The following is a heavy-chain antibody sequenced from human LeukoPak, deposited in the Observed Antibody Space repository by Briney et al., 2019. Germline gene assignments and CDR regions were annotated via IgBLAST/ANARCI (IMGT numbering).Heavy chain of an antibody. CDR1: EFTFSDYA. J-gene: IGHJ4*02. CDR2: IGGNGVTT. CDR3: AKDRTTVPGSSTD. D-gene: IGHD2-15*01. Sequence: GGSLRLPCAASEFTFSDYAMKWVRQAPGKGLEWVSAIGGNGVTTYYADTVKGRFTISRDNSKNTLYLQMNSLRAEDTAVYYCAKDRTTVPGSSTDWGQGTLVTVSS. V-gene: IGHV3-23*01.